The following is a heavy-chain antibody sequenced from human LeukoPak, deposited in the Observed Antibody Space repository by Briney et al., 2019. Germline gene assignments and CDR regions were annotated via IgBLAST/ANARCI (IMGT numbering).Heavy chain of an antibody. CDR3: ARGVSSSGWYEGPYYYYGMDV. CDR1: GGTFSSYS. CDR2: IIPIFDTA. J-gene: IGHJ6*02. V-gene: IGHV1-69*13. Sequence: SVKVSCKASGGTFSSYSISWVRQAPGQGLEWMGGIIPIFDTADYAQKFQGRVTITADESTSTAYMELSSLRSEDTAVYYCARGVSSSGWYEGPYYYYGMDVWGQGTTVTVSS. D-gene: IGHD6-19*01.